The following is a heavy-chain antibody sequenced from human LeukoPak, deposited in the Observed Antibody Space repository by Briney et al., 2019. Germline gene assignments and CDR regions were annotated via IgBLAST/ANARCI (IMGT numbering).Heavy chain of an antibody. CDR3: AKDLKWLQLRGGFDY. V-gene: IGHV3-30*18. CDR2: ISHDGSNK. J-gene: IGHJ4*02. D-gene: IGHD5-24*01. CDR1: GFSFSSYG. Sequence: GGPLRLSCAASGFSFSSYGMHWVRQAPGKGLEWVAVISHDGSNKFYADSVKGRFTISRDNSKNTLYLQMNSLRTEDTAVYYCAKDLKWLQLRGGFDYWGQGTLVTVPS.